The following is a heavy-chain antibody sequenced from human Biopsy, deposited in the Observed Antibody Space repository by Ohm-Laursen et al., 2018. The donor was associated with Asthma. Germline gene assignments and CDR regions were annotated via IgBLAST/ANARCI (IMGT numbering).Heavy chain of an antibody. D-gene: IGHD5-24*01. V-gene: IGHV4-30-2*01. J-gene: IGHJ4*02. Sequence: TLSLTCSVSGGSINSGGYSWSWIRQPPGKGLEWIGYIYHSGSTYYNPSLKSRVTISVDRSKNHFSLKLSSVTAADTAVYYCARVKDGYNFDYWGQGTLVTVSS. CDR1: GGSINSGGYS. CDR2: IYHSGST. CDR3: ARVKDGYNFDY.